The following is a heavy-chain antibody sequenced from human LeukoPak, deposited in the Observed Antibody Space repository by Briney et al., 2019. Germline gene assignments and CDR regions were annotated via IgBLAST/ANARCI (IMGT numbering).Heavy chain of an antibody. Sequence: ASVKVSCKASGYTFTSYGISWVRQAPGQGLEWMGWISAYNGNTNYAQKLQGRVTMTTDTSASTAYMELSSLRSEDTAVYYCARRNSSGWYNWFDPWGQGTLVTVSS. V-gene: IGHV1-18*01. CDR3: ARRNSSGWYNWFDP. CDR1: GYTFTSYG. J-gene: IGHJ5*02. CDR2: ISAYNGNT. D-gene: IGHD6-19*01.